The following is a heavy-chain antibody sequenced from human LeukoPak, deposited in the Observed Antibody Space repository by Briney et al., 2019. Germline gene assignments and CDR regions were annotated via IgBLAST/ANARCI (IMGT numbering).Heavy chain of an antibody. Sequence: GGSLRLSCAASGFTFRTYSINWVRQAPGKGLEWISYISSSSSTIYYADSVKGRFTISRDNAKNSLYLQMNSLRAEDTAVYYCARAGSYGSGDYWGQGTLVTVSS. CDR1: GFTFRTYS. CDR3: ARAGSYGSGDY. CDR2: ISSSSSTI. D-gene: IGHD3-10*01. V-gene: IGHV3-48*01. J-gene: IGHJ4*02.